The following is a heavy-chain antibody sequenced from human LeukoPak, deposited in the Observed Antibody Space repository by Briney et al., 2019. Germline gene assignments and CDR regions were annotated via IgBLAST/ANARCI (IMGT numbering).Heavy chain of an antibody. CDR2: TYHSGST. CDR3: ARTSLYGSGSYYSDY. V-gene: IGHV4-4*02. D-gene: IGHD3-10*01. Sequence: SGTLSLTCAVSGGSISSSNWWSWVRQPPGKGLEWIGETYHSGSTNYNPSLKSRVTISVDKSKNQFSLKLSSVTAADTAVYYCARTSLYGSGSYYSDYWGQGTLVTVSS. CDR1: GGSISSSNW. J-gene: IGHJ4*02.